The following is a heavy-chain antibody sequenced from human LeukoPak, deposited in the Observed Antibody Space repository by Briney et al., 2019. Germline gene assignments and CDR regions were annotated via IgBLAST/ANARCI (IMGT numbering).Heavy chain of an antibody. CDR1: GDSVSTINSY. V-gene: IGHV4-39*02. CDR2: VYYSGKA. CDR3: ARLRKGRYFDYFFEY. D-gene: IGHD3-9*01. Sequence: SETLSLTCTLSGDSVSTINSYWGWIRQPPGKGLQWIGNVYYSGKANYSPSLRSRVTMSVDTSKNRFSLKMTSVTAADTAVYFCARLRKGRYFDYFFEYWGQGTLVTVSS. J-gene: IGHJ4*02.